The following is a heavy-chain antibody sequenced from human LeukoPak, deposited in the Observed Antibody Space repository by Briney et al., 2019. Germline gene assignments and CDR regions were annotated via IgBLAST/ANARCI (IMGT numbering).Heavy chain of an antibody. CDR3: ARGGYSGYGPYFDY. CDR2: IYYSGST. J-gene: IGHJ4*02. V-gene: IGHV4-59*13. CDR1: GGSISSYY. Sequence: SETLSLTGTVSGGSISSYYWSWIRQPPGKGLEWIGYIYYSGSTNYNPSLKSRVTISVDTSKNQFSLKLSSVTAADTAVYYCARGGYSGYGPYFDYWGQGTLVTVSS. D-gene: IGHD5-12*01.